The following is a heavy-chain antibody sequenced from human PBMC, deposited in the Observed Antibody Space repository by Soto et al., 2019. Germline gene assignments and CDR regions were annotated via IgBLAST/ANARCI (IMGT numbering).Heavy chain of an antibody. CDR3: AKGMATIPSGPIDY. CDR2: ISWNSGSI. CDR1: GFTFDDYA. J-gene: IGHJ4*02. Sequence: GGSLRLSCAASGFTFDDYAMHWVRQAPGKGLEWVSGISWNSGSIGYADSVKGRFTISRDNAKNSLYLQMNSLRAEDTALYYCAKGMATIPSGPIDYWGQGTLVTVSS. D-gene: IGHD5-12*01. V-gene: IGHV3-9*01.